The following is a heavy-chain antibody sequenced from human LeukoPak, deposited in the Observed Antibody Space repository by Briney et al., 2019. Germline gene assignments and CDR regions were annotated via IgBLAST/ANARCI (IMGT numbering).Heavy chain of an antibody. CDR1: GFTFSSYA. CDR3: AKSSGWYASDY. V-gene: IGHV3-23*01. Sequence: PGGSLRLSCAASGFTFSSYAMSWVRQAPGKGLEWVSGLTGNGESTYYADSVKGRFTISRDNSKNTLYLQMNSLRAEDTAVYYCAKSSGWYASDYWGQGTLVTVSS. J-gene: IGHJ4*02. D-gene: IGHD6-19*01. CDR2: LTGNGEST.